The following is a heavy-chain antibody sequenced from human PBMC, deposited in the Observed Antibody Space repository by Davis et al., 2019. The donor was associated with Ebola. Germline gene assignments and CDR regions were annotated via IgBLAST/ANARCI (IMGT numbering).Heavy chain of an antibody. Sequence: ASVKVSCKASGYTFSIYGISWVRHAPGQGLEWMGWINTNTGNPTYAQGFTGRFVFSLDTSVSTAYLQISSLKAEDTAVYYCARGGAAGIWGQGTLVTVST. D-gene: IGHD6-13*01. CDR3: ARGGAAGI. V-gene: IGHV7-4-1*02. CDR1: GYTFSIYG. J-gene: IGHJ4*02. CDR2: INTNTGNP.